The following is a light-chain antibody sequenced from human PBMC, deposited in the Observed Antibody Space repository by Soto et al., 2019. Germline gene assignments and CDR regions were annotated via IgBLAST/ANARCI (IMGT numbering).Light chain of an antibody. J-gene: IGKJ1*01. Sequence: DIVLTQSPCTRSSSLGDRATLSCRASQSVSSWYLAWYQQKPGQAPRLIIYAASSRATGIPDRFSGGGSGTDFTLTISSLETDDFAAYYCQQCGSSSWTFGQGTKVDIK. CDR1: QSVSSWY. CDR3: QQCGSSSWT. V-gene: IGKV3-20*01. CDR2: AAS.